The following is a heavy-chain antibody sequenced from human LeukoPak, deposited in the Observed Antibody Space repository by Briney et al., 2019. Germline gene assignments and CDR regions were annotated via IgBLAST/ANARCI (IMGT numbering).Heavy chain of an antibody. CDR1: GGSISSNSYY. Sequence: SETLSLTCAVSGGSISSNSYYWGWIRQPPGKGLEWIGSIYYSGSTNYNPSLKSRVTISVDTSKNQFSLKLSSVTAADTAVYYCARKLPRTGLWFGTRSNWFDPWGQGTLVTVSS. CDR3: ARKLPRTGLWFGTRSNWFDP. D-gene: IGHD3-10*01. J-gene: IGHJ5*02. V-gene: IGHV4-39*07. CDR2: IYYSGST.